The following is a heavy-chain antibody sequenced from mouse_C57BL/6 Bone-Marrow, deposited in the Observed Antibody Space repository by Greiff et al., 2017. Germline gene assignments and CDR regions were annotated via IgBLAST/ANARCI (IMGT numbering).Heavy chain of an antibody. V-gene: IGHV5-4*01. CDR1: GFTFSSYA. CDR2: ISDGGSYT. D-gene: IGHD1-1*02. CDR3: ARAGGYYGWYFDV. Sequence: EVQLVESGGGLVKPGGSLKLSCAASGFTFSSYAMSWVRQTPEKRLEWVATISDGGSYTYYPDNVKGRFTISRDNAKNNRYMQMSHLKSEDTAMYDGARAGGYYGWYFDVWGRGTTVTVSA. J-gene: IGHJ1*03.